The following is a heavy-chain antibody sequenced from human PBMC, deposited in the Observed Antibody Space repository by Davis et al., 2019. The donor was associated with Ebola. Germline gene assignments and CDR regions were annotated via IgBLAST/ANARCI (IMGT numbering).Heavy chain of an antibody. J-gene: IGHJ6*02. CDR2: IDHSGSI. Sequence: ESLKISCTVSGGSMTTYYWSWIRQPPGKGLEWIGDIDHSGSITYNPSLKSRVTISVDTSKNQFSLKLSSVTAADTAVYYCARDYYDSSYYYYYGMDVWGQGTTVTVSS. V-gene: IGHV4-34*01. D-gene: IGHD3-22*01. CDR1: GGSMTTYY. CDR3: ARDYYDSSYYYYYGMDV.